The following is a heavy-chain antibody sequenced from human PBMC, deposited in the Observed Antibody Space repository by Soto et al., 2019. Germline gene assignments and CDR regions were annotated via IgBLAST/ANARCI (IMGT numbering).Heavy chain of an antibody. Sequence: ASVKVSCKASGYTFTGYYMHWVRQAPGQGLEWMGWINPSSGGTNYAQKFQGRVTMTRDTSISTAYMELSGLRSDDTAVYYCARDWVDTAIQGHYYYYYGMDVWGQGTTVTVSS. CDR2: INPSSGGT. CDR3: ARDWVDTAIQGHYYYYYGMDV. D-gene: IGHD5-18*01. V-gene: IGHV1-2*02. J-gene: IGHJ6*02. CDR1: GYTFTGYY.